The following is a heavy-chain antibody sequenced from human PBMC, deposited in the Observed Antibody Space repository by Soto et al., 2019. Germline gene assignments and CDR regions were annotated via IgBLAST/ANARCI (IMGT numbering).Heavy chain of an antibody. Sequence: QVPLVQYGAEVKKPGASVKVSCKASGYTFTTYGISWVRQAPGQGLAWMGWISAYSGSTKFAQKLQGRVTMTTDTSTTKAYMELRSLTSDETAVYYCARDFTKSSSWPYYVDYWGQGTLVTVSS. V-gene: IGHV1-18*01. J-gene: IGHJ4*02. D-gene: IGHD6-13*01. CDR1: GYTFTTYG. CDR2: ISAYSGST. CDR3: ARDFTKSSSWPYYVDY.